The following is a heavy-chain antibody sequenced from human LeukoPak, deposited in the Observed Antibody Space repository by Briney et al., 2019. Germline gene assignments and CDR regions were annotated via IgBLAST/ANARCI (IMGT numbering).Heavy chain of an antibody. CDR3: ATVGAADY. D-gene: IGHD6-13*01. CDR2: INPSGGRT. CDR1: GYTFTNYY. V-gene: IGHV1-46*01. Sequence: GASVKVSCKASGYTFTNYYMHWVRQAPGQGLEWMGVINPSGGRTSHAQKFQSRVTMTEDTSTDTAYMELSSLRSEDTAVYYCATVGAADYWGQGTLVTVSS. J-gene: IGHJ4*02.